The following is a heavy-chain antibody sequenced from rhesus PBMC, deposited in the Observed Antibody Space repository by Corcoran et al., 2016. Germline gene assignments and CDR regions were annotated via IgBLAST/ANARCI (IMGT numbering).Heavy chain of an antibody. D-gene: IGHD2-33*01. CDR3: ATDRQHQFDY. Sequence: EVQLVQSGAEVKQPAASVKISCKASGFTFTDSSLHWVRQAPGKVLEWMGRVDPEDGEAIHAQKFQYRVTITADTSTDTAYMELSSLRSEDTAVYYCATDRQHQFDYWGQGVLVTVSS. V-gene: IGHV1-111*02. CDR2: VDPEDGEA. J-gene: IGHJ4*01. CDR1: GFTFTDSS.